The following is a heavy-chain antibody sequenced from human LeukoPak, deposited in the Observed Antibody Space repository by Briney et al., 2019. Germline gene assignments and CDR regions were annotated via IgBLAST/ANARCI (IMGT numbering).Heavy chain of an antibody. V-gene: IGHV4-4*02. D-gene: IGHD4-23*01. CDR3: ARGDHYGDNHLDY. J-gene: IGHJ4*02. CDR1: GGSIISGNW. CDR2: IYHSGRT. Sequence: SETLSLTCAVSGGSIISGNWWSWVRQPPGKGLEWIGEIYHSGRTNYNPSLKSRVTISIDTSKNQFSLKLSSVTAADTAVYYCARGDHYGDNHLDYWGQGTLVTVSS.